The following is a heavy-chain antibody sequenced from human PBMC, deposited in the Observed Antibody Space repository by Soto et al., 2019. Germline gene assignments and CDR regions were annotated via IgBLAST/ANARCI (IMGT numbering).Heavy chain of an antibody. Sequence: QVQLVESGGGVFQPGRSLRLSCEASGFTFSSYAMHGVRRAPGKGLEWVAVISYDGSNKYYADSVKGRFTISRDNSKNTLYLQMNSLRAEDTAVYYCAREAAGGSMDVWGQGTTVTVSS. D-gene: IGHD6-13*01. CDR2: ISYDGSNK. CDR3: AREAAGGSMDV. V-gene: IGHV3-30-3*01. J-gene: IGHJ6*02. CDR1: GFTFSSYA.